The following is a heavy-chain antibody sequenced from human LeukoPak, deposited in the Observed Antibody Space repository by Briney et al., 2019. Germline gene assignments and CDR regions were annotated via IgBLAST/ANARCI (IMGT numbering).Heavy chain of an antibody. CDR3: ARVRLQVMDY. J-gene: IGHJ4*02. CDR2: ISSNGATI. V-gene: IGHV3-48*03. CDR1: GFTFSTYE. Sequence: PGGSLRLSCAASGFTFSTYEMNWVRQATGKGLEWVSYISSNGATIYSADSVKGRFTISRDNAKNSLYLQMNSLRAEDTALYYCARVRLQVMDYWGQGTLVTVSS. D-gene: IGHD5-24*01.